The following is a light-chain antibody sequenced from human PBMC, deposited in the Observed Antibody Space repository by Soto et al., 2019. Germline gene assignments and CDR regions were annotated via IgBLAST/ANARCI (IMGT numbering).Light chain of an antibody. CDR1: SSNIGNNY. CDR3: CSYAGSSYV. V-gene: IGLV2-23*01. Sequence: QSVLTQPPSVSAAPGQKVTISCSGSSSNIGNNYVSWYQQHPGKAPKLMIYEGSKRPSGVSNRFSGSKSGNTASLTISGLQAEDEADYYCCSYAGSSYVFGTGTKVTVL. J-gene: IGLJ1*01. CDR2: EGS.